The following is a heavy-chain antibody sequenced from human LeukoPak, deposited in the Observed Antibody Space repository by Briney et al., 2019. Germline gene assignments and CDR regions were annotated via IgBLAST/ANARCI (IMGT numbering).Heavy chain of an antibody. CDR3: ARDCPGVYYDGLCY. CDR2: ISLGGEST. V-gene: IGHV3-23*01. Sequence: RPGGSLRLSCAASGFTFGSYALTWVRQAPGKGLEWVSAISLGGESTYYADSVKGRFTISRDNSKNTLYLQMNSLRAEDTAVYYCARDCPGVYYDGLCYWGQGTLVTVSS. D-gene: IGHD3-22*01. CDR1: GFTFGSYA. J-gene: IGHJ4*02.